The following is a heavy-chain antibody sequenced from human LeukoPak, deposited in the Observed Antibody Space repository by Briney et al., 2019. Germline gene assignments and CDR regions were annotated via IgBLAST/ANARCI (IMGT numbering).Heavy chain of an antibody. Sequence: GGSLRLSCAASGFSFSSYWMSWVRQAPGKGPEWVANIKQDGSEKFYGDSLKGRFTISRDNAKNSLYLQMNSLRAEDTAVYYCAGPPLSGYSSVWGQGTLVTVSS. V-gene: IGHV3-7*01. CDR1: GFSFSSYW. CDR3: AGPPLSGYSSV. D-gene: IGHD3-22*01. J-gene: IGHJ4*02. CDR2: IKQDGSEK.